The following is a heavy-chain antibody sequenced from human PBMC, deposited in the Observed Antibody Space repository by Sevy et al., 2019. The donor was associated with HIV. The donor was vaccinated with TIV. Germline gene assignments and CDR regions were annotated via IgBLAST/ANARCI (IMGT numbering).Heavy chain of an antibody. CDR1: GYTFTSYK. D-gene: IGHD2-15*01. CDR2: ISAFNGDT. V-gene: IGHV1-18*01. J-gene: IGHJ4*02. CDR3: ARAYCSGGRCYSLAY. Sequence: ASVKVSCKASGYTFTSYKITWVRQAPGQGLEWMGWISAFNGDTNYAQKLQGRVTRTTDTSTTTAYMELRSLRSANTAVYYCARAYCSGGRCYSLAYWGQGTLVTVSS.